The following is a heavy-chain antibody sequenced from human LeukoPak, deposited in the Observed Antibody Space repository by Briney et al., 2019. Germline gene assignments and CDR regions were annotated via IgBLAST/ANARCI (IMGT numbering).Heavy chain of an antibody. CDR2: MNPNSGNT. CDR1: GYTFTGYD. V-gene: IGHV1-8*01. D-gene: IGHD6-13*01. Sequence: ASVKVSCKASGYTFTGYDINWVRQATGQGLEWMGWMNPNSGNTGYAQKFQGRVTMTRNTSISTAYMELSSLRSEDTAVYYCARGAYSSSFYYYYMDVWGKGTTVTVSS. J-gene: IGHJ6*03. CDR3: ARGAYSSSFYYYYMDV.